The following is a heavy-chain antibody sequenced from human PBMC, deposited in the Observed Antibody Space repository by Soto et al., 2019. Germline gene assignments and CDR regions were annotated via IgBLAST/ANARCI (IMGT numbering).Heavy chain of an antibody. CDR3: ASGEEYFYDSSGYYYY. CDR2: IIPIFGTA. D-gene: IGHD3-22*01. Sequence: SVKVSCKDSGGTFSSYAISWVRQAPGQGLEWMGGIIPIFGTANYAQKFQGRVTITADESTSTAYMELSSLRSEDTAVYYCASGEEYFYDSSGYYYYWGQGTLVIVFS. V-gene: IGHV1-69*13. J-gene: IGHJ4*02. CDR1: GGTFSSYA.